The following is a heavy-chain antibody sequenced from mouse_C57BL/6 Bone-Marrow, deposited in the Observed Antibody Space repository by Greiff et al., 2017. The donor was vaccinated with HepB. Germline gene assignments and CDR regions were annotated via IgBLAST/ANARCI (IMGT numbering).Heavy chain of an antibody. CDR3: ARNWKLPYYYAMDY. CDR1: GFSFNSYA. D-gene: IGHD2-1*01. CDR2: IWTGGGT. J-gene: IGHJ4*01. V-gene: IGHV2-9-1*01. Sequence: VKLMESGPGLVAPSQSLSITCTVSGFSFNSYAISWVRQPPGKGLEWLGVIWTGGGTNYNSALKSRLTIIKDDSKSQVFLKMNSLQTDDTARYYCARNWKLPYYYAMDYWGQGTSVTVSS.